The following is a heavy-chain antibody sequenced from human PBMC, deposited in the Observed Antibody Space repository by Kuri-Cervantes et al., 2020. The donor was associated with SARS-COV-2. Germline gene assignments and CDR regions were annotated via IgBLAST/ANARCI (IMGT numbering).Heavy chain of an antibody. CDR1: GLTFSDNS. J-gene: IGHJ4*02. CDR2: ISSINSYK. CDR3: AKEGNSGWYGGD. V-gene: IGHV3-21*01. D-gene: IGHD6-19*01. Sequence: GGSLRLSCVISGLTFSDNSINWVRQAPGKGLEWVATISSINSYKYYGDSVNGRFTISRDNAQDSVYLQMNGLRAEDTAVYYCAKEGNSGWYGGDWGQGALVTVSS.